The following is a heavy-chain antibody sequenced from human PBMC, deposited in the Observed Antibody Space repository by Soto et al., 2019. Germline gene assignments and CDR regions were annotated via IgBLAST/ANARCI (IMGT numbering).Heavy chain of an antibody. CDR2: ISAYDGST. J-gene: IGHJ5*02. CDR1: GYTFTSYG. CDR3: ARHNSQWPDWFDP. Sequence: QVQQVQSGAEVKRPGASAKVSCKASGYTFTSYGFSWVRQAPGQGREWMGWISAYDGSTNYAQKFQGRVTMTTATCTSTAYMDLKSLRSDATAVYYCARHNSQWPDWFDPWGQGTLVTVSA. D-gene: IGHD1-1*01. V-gene: IGHV1-18*01.